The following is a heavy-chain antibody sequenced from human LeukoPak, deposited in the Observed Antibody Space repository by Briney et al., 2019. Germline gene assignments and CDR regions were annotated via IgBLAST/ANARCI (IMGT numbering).Heavy chain of an antibody. CDR3: AKAADVLLWFGEPGGYYFDY. D-gene: IGHD3-10*01. J-gene: IGHJ4*02. V-gene: IGHV3-23*01. CDR1: GFTFSSYA. CDR2: ISGSGGCT. Sequence: PGGSLRLSCAASGFTFSSYAMSWVRQAPGKGLEWVSAISGSGGCTYYADSVKGRFTISRDNSKNTLYLQMNSLRAEDTAVYYCAKAADVLLWFGEPGGYYFDYWGQGTLVTVSS.